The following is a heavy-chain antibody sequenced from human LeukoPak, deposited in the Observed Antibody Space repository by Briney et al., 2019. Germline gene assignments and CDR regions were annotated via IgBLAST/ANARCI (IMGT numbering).Heavy chain of an antibody. CDR1: GFTFSSYW. CDR3: AKDQYFDWLSYSWFDP. V-gene: IGHV3-23*01. J-gene: IGHJ5*02. CDR2: ISDNGGST. D-gene: IGHD3-9*01. Sequence: GGSLRLSCAASGFTFSSYWMSRVRQAPGRGLQWVSTISDNGGSTYYADSVKGRFTISRDNSKSTLYLQMNSLRAEDTAVYYCAKDQYFDWLSYSWFDPWGQGTLVTVSS.